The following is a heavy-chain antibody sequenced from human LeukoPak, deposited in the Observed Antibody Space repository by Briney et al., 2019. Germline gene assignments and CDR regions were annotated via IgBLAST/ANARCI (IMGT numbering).Heavy chain of an antibody. CDR1: GGTFSSYA. V-gene: IGHV1-69*01. Sequence: SVKVSCKASGGTFSSYAISWVRQAPGQGLEWMGGIIPIFGTANYAQKFQRRVTITADESTSTAYMELSSMRSEDTAVYHCARSERFLAWLLFTYWGQGNLVTVSS. CDR3: ARSERFLAWLLFTY. D-gene: IGHD3-3*01. J-gene: IGHJ4*02. CDR2: IIPIFGTA.